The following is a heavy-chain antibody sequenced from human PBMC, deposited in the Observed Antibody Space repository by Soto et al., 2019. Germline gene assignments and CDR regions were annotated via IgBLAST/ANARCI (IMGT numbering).Heavy chain of an antibody. D-gene: IGHD3-22*01. J-gene: IGHJ6*02. Sequence: EVQLVESGGGLVQPGRSLRLSCAASGFTFDDYAMHWVRQAPGKGLEWVSGISWNSGSIGYADSVTGRFTISRDNAKNSLYLQMKSLRAEDKALYYCARVVDYYDPYYYYGMDVWGQGTTVTVSS. V-gene: IGHV3-9*01. CDR2: ISWNSGSI. CDR3: ARVVDYYDPYYYYGMDV. CDR1: GFTFDDYA.